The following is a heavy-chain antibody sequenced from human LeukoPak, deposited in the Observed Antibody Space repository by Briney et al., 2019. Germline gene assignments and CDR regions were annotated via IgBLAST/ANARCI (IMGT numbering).Heavy chain of an antibody. J-gene: IGHJ5*02. CDR1: GGSISSYY. D-gene: IGHD2-15*01. CDR2: IYYSEST. Sequence: SETLSLTCTVSGGSISSYYWSWIRQPPGKGLEWIGYIYYSESTNYNPSLKSRVTISVDTSKNQFSLKLSSVTAADTAVYYCARDYNGYCSGGSCPVSWFDPWGQGTLVTVSS. V-gene: IGHV4-59*01. CDR3: ARDYNGYCSGGSCPVSWFDP.